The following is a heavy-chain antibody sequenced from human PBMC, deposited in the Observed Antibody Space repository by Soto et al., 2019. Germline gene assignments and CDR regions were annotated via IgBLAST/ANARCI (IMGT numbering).Heavy chain of an antibody. CDR3: VKDRHPDRHYDFWSGLTINSNWFDP. CDR2: MNPNSGNT. V-gene: IGHV1-8*01. CDR1: GYTFTSYD. J-gene: IGHJ5*02. Sequence: ASVKVSCKASGYTFTSYDINWVRQATGQGLEWMGWMNPNSGNTGYAQKFQGRVTMTRNTSISTAYMELSSLRSEDTAVYYCVKDRHPDRHYDFWSGLTINSNWFDPWGQGTLVTVSS. D-gene: IGHD3-3*01.